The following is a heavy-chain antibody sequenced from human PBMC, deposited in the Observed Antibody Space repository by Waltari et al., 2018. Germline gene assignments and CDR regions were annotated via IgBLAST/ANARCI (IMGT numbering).Heavy chain of an antibody. CDR1: GFTFSSYW. CDR2: IKEEGSEK. CDR3: SVQGASSSWYDAFDI. J-gene: IGHJ3*02. Sequence: EVQLVESGGGLVQPGGSLRLSCAASGFTFSSYWMSWVRQAPGKGLEWVANIKEEGSEKYYVDSVNGRVTISRDNAKNSLYLQMNSLRAEDTAVYYCSVQGASSSWYDAFDIWGQGTMVTVSS. V-gene: IGHV3-7*01. D-gene: IGHD6-13*01.